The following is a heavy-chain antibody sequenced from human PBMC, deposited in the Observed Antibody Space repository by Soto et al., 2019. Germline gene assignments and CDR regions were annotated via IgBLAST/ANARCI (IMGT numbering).Heavy chain of an antibody. CDR3: ARMYSSGSGWFHP. D-gene: IGHD6-19*01. CDR2: FYSSGSI. V-gene: IGHV4-4*08. Sequence: SETLSLTCTVSGGSITTYYWSWIRQPPGKELEWIGSFYSSGSIIYNPSLRSRVSISGDTSSNQFSMSLTSVTAADTARYYCARMYSSGSGWFHPWGQGTLVTVSS. J-gene: IGHJ5*02. CDR1: GGSITTYY.